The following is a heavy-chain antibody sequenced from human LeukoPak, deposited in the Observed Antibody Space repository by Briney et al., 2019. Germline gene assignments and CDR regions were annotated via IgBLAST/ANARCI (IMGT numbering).Heavy chain of an antibody. CDR2: ISGGDRT. Sequence: GRSLRPSCAPSGFTFSSYAMSWVRQAPGKGLGWVSVISGGDRTYYADSVKGRFTISRDNSKNTLYLQMSSLRAEESAVFYCAKGSDLWFGETWGQGTLVTVSS. V-gene: IGHV3-23*01. J-gene: IGHJ4*02. CDR3: AKGSDLWFGET. D-gene: IGHD3-10*01. CDR1: GFTFSSYA.